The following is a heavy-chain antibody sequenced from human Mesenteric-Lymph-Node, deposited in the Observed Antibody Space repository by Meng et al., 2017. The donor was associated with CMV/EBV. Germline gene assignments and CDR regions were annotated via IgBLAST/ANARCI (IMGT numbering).Heavy chain of an antibody. CDR2: IYYSGST. CDR3: ARDGYGSGSPYYYYYGMDV. CDR1: GGSISSGDYY. D-gene: IGHD3-10*01. J-gene: IGHJ6*02. V-gene: IGHV4-30-4*08. Sequence: SETLSLTCTVSGGSISSGDYYWSWIRQPPGKGLEWIGFIYYSGSTYYNPSLKSRVTISVDTSRNQFFLKLNSVTAADTAVYYCARDGYGSGSPYYYYYGMDVWGQGTTVTVSS.